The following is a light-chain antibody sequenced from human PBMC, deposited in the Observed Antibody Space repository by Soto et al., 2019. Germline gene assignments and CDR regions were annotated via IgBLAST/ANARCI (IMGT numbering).Light chain of an antibody. CDR3: QQYFRVPLT. V-gene: IGKV4-1*01. CDR2: WAS. CDR1: QSVLYSSNNKNY. Sequence: DIVMTQSPDSLAVSLGERATINCKSSQSVLYSSNNKNYLAWYQQKPGQPPKLLIYWASTRESGVPDRFSGSGSGTDFTLTISGLQAEDVAVYYCQQYFRVPLTFGGGTKVEIK. J-gene: IGKJ4*01.